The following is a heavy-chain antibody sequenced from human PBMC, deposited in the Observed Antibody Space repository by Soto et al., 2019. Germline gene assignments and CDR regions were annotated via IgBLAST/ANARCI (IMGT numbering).Heavy chain of an antibody. Sequence: PGGSLRLSCAASGFTFSSYSMNWVRQAPGKGLEWVSSISSSSRYIYYADSVKGRFTISRDNSKNTLYLQMNSLRAEDTAVYYCARDPVVEMATIDDYWGQGTLVTVSS. CDR2: ISSSSRYI. J-gene: IGHJ4*02. V-gene: IGHV3-21*01. D-gene: IGHD5-12*01. CDR3: ARDPVVEMATIDDY. CDR1: GFTFSSYS.